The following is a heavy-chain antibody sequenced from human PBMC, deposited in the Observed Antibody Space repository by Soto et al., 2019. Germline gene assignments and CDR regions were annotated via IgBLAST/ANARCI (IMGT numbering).Heavy chain of an antibody. CDR3: ARHRATYYYDSSGYWGPFDYYYGMDV. CDR1: GGSISSSSYY. Sequence: PSETLSLTCTVSGGSISSSSYYWGLIRQPPGKGLEWIGSIYYSGSTYYNPSLKSRVTISVDTSKNQFSLKLSSVTAADTAVYYCARHRATYYYDSSGYWGPFDYYYGMDVWGQGTTVTVSS. CDR2: IYYSGST. D-gene: IGHD3-22*01. J-gene: IGHJ6*02. V-gene: IGHV4-39*01.